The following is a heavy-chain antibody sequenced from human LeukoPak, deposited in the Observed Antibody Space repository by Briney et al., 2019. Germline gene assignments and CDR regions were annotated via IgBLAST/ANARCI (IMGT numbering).Heavy chain of an antibody. D-gene: IGHD2-2*01. V-gene: IGHV3-23*01. CDR1: GFTFSSYA. Sequence: PGGSLRLSCAASGFTFSSYAISWVRQAPGKGLEWVSAISGSGGSTYYADSVKGRFTISRDNSKNTLYLQMNSLRAEDTAVYYCAGSGGYCSSTSCYLPQPNWFDPWGQGTLVTVSS. CDR3: AGSGGYCSSTSCYLPQPNWFDP. J-gene: IGHJ5*02. CDR2: ISGSGGST.